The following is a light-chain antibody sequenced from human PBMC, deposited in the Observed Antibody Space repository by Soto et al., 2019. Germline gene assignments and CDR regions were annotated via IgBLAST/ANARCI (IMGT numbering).Light chain of an antibody. CDR2: RDN. V-gene: IGLV1-47*01. CDR1: SSNIGSNY. CDR3: AAWDNSLSGVV. J-gene: IGLJ2*01. Sequence: QSVLTQPPSASGTPGQRVTMSCSGGSSNIGSNYVYWYQQVPGTAPKLLIYRDNRRPSGVPDRFSGSKSGTSTSLAISGLRSEDEADYYCAAWDNSLSGVVFGGGTKLTVL.